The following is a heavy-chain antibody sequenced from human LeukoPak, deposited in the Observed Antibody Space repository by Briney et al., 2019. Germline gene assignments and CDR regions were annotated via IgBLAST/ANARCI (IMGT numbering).Heavy chain of an antibody. V-gene: IGHV3-53*01. CDR3: ARPYSSGWYRDMDV. Sequence: GGSLRLSCAASGFTVSSNYMSWVRQAPGKGLEWVSTVYMDGRAFYADSVKGRFTVSRDNSKNTPYLQMNSLRAGDTAVFYCARPYSSGWYRDMDVWGTGTTVTVSS. D-gene: IGHD6-19*01. J-gene: IGHJ6*03. CDR2: VYMDGRA. CDR1: GFTVSSNY.